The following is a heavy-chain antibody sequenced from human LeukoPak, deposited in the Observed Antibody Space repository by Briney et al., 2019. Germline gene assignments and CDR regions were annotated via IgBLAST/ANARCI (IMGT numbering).Heavy chain of an antibody. CDR3: ARDEGTSGYDLLDY. V-gene: IGHV3-21*01. Sequence: GGSLRLSCAASGFTFSGHSLSWVRQPPGKGLEWVSSISSSGTYKHYADSLKGRFTISRDNAKDSLYLQMNSLRAEDTAVYYCARDEGTSGYDLLDYWGQGTLVTVSS. CDR2: ISSSGTYK. CDR1: GFTFSGHS. D-gene: IGHD5-12*01. J-gene: IGHJ4*01.